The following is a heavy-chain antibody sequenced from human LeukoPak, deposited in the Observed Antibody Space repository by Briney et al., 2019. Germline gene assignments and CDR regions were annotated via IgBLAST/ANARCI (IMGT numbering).Heavy chain of an antibody. J-gene: IGHJ1*01. CDR3: AREYDLQH. V-gene: IGHV3-9*01. D-gene: IGHD3-16*01. CDR1: GFTFDDYA. Sequence: GGSLRLSCAASGFTFDDYAMHWVRQAPGKGLEWVSGISWNSGSIGYADSVKGRFTISRDNAKNSLYLQMNSLGAEDTAVYYCAREYDLQHWGQGTLVTVSS. CDR2: ISWNSGSI.